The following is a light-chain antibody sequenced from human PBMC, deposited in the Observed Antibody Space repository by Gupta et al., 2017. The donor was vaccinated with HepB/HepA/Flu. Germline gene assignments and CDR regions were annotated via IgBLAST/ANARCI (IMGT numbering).Light chain of an antibody. Sequence: DVLTQPPAVAVAQGETARMTCGGNNIGHKSVHWYQQKPGQAPVVVCDDADEGPAGIPERFSGSNSGNTATLTISGVEAGEEADYFCQVWDSSSDHPVVFGGGTKLTVL. CDR2: DAD. CDR3: QVWDSSSDHPVV. V-gene: IGLV3-21*02. J-gene: IGLJ2*01. CDR1: NIGHKS.